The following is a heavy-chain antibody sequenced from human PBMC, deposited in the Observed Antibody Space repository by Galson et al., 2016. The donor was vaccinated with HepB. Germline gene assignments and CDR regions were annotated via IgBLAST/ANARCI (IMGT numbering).Heavy chain of an antibody. J-gene: IGHJ4*02. V-gene: IGHV3-15*05. Sequence: SLRLSCAASGFTFSDYYMSWVRQAPGKGLEWVGRIKSNADGGTVDYTAPVKGRFTISRDNADNSLSLQMNSLSGDDTALYYCAKDGSYSGNLHGYFDYWGQGTLVTVSS. D-gene: IGHD1-26*01. CDR1: GFTFSDYY. CDR3: AKDGSYSGNLHGYFDY. CDR2: IKSNADGGTV.